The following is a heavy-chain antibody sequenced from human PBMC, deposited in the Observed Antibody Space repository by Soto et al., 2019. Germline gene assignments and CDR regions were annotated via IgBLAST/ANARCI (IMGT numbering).Heavy chain of an antibody. CDR2: IYYSGST. V-gene: IGHV4-59*01. CDR1: GGSISSYY. D-gene: IGHD3-3*01. Sequence: QVQLQESGPGLVKPSETLSLTCTVSGGSISSYYWSWILQPPGKGLEWIGYIYYSGSTNYNPSLKSRVTISVDTSKNQFSLKLSSVTAADTAVYYCARGALRFPWTYYYGMDVWGQGTTVTVSS. J-gene: IGHJ6*02. CDR3: ARGALRFPWTYYYGMDV.